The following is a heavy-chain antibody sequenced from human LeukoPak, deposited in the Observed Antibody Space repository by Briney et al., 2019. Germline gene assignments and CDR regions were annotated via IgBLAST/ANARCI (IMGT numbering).Heavy chain of an antibody. V-gene: IGHV3-33*07. J-gene: IGHJ4*02. Sequence: PGGSLRLSCAASGFTFSSYGFYWVRQPPGKGLEWVALIWFDGSKKYYADSVKGRFTISRDSAKNTLYLQMNSLRAEDTAVYYCARDGVAGAFDYWGQGTLVTVSS. CDR1: GFTFSSYG. CDR3: ARDGVAGAFDY. D-gene: IGHD6-19*01. CDR2: IWFDGSKK.